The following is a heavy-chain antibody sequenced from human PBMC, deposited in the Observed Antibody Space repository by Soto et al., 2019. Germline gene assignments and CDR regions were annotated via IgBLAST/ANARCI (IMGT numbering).Heavy chain of an antibody. D-gene: IGHD6-13*01. CDR2: ISGSGDST. J-gene: IGHJ6*02. CDR3: AKDRDGAAAGTNKFYGMDV. V-gene: IGHV3-23*01. CDR1: GFTFSSYA. Sequence: EVQLLESGGGLVQPGGSLRLSCAASGFTFSSYAMSWVRQAPGKGLEWVSVISGSGDSTYYADSVRGRFTISRDNSKNTLYLQMNSLRAEDTAVYYCAKDRDGAAAGTNKFYGMDVWGQGTTVTVSS.